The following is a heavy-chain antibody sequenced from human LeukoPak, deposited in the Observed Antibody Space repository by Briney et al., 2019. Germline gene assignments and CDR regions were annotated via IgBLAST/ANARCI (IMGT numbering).Heavy chain of an antibody. V-gene: IGHV3-21*01. Sequence: GGSLRLSCAASGFTFSSYGMHWVRQAPGKGLEWVSSISSSSSYIYYADSVKGRFTISRDNAKNSLYLQMNSLRAEDTAVYYCARGPVAGGDYWGQGTLVTVSS. D-gene: IGHD6-19*01. CDR3: ARGPVAGGDY. J-gene: IGHJ4*02. CDR1: GFTFSSYG. CDR2: ISSSSSYI.